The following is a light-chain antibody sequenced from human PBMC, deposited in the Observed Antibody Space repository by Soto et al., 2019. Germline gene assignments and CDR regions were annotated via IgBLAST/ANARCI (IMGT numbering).Light chain of an antibody. CDR1: SSNIGSNY. CDR2: SNN. Sequence: QSVLTQPPSASGTPGQRVTISCSGSSSNIGSNYVYWYQQLPGTAPKVLIYSNNQRPSGVPDRFSGSKSGTSASLAISGLRSEDEAEYYCAAWDDTVSGPVFGGGTKVTVL. J-gene: IGLJ3*02. CDR3: AAWDDTVSGPV. V-gene: IGLV1-47*02.